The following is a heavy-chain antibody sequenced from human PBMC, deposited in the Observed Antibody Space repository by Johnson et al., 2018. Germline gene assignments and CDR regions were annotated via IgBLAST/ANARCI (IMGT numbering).Heavy chain of an antibody. CDR2: ISYDGSNK. J-gene: IGHJ1*01. Sequence: QVQLVQSGGGVVQPRRSLRLSCAAAGFTFSSSGMHWVRLAPGKGLEWVAVISYDGSNKYFADSVKGRFTISRDNSKNTLYLQMNSLKTEDTAVYYCTRSDYSGTYVSWGQGTRVTVSS. CDR1: GFTFSSSG. D-gene: IGHD1-26*01. CDR3: TRSDYSGTYVS. V-gene: IGHV3-30*03.